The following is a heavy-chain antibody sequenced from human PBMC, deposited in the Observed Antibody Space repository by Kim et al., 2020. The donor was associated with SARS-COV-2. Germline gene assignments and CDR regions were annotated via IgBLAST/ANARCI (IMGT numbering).Heavy chain of an antibody. CDR2: IYYSGST. D-gene: IGHD3-10*01. V-gene: IGHV4-39*01. J-gene: IGHJ6*02. CDR1: GGSISSSSYY. CDR3: ARALWFGELFYYYYYGMDV. Sequence: SETLSLTCTVSGGSISSSSYYWGWIRQPPGKGLEWIGSIYYSGSTYYNPSLKSRVTISVDTSKNQFSLKLSSVTAADTAVYYCARALWFGELFYYYYYGMDVWGQGTTVTVSS.